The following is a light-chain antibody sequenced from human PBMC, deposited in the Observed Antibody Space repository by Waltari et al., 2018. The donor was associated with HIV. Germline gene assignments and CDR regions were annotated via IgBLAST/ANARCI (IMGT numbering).Light chain of an antibody. CDR2: SNK. Sequence: QSVLTQPPSASGTPGPRVTITCSGSPSNIGNNSVTWYQQSPRLAPKLLLYSNKQRPLGVPDRFSGSKSGSSASLAISGPQPDDEAHYYCASWDDSVGVVFGGGTTLTVL. V-gene: IGLV1-44*01. CDR3: ASWDDSVGVV. J-gene: IGLJ2*01. CDR1: PSNIGNNS.